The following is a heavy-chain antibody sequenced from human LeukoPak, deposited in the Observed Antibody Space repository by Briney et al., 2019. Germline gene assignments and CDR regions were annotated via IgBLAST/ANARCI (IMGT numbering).Heavy chain of an antibody. CDR3: ARTMESGYSYGYYYYYYMDV. J-gene: IGHJ6*03. V-gene: IGHV4-34*01. Sequence: SETLSLTCAVYIDSFSNYHWNWIRQTPAKGMEWIGEVNESGGTNISPSLRSRVILSVDTSKNQFSLKLSSVTAADTAVYYCARTMESGYSYGYYYYYYMDVWGKGTTVTISS. CDR1: IDSFSNYH. D-gene: IGHD5-18*01. CDR2: VNESGGT.